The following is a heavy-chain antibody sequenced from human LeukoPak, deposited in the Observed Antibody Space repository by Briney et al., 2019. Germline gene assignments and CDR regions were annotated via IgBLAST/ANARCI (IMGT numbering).Heavy chain of an antibody. CDR1: GYTFTSYY. D-gene: IGHD3-3*01. CDR3: ATQENYDFWSGYYPYYYYYMDV. CDR2: INPSGGST. J-gene: IGHJ6*03. V-gene: IGHV1-46*01. Sequence: ASVKVSCKASGYTFTSYYMHWVRQAPGQGLEWMGIINPSGGSTSYAQKFQGRVTMTRDMSTSTVYMELSSLRSEDTAVYYCATQENYDFWSGYYPYYYYYMDVWGKGTTVTVSS.